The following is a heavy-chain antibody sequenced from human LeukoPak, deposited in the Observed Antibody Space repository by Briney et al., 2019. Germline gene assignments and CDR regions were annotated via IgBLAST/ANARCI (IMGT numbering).Heavy chain of an antibody. CDR1: GGSISSYY. CDR3: ARDLSADSYGAPFDY. V-gene: IGHV4-4*07. D-gene: IGHD5-18*01. J-gene: IGHJ4*02. Sequence: SETLSLTCTVSGGSISSYYWSWIRQPAGKRLEWIGRIYTSGSTNYNPSLKSRVTMSVDTSKNQFSLKLSSVTAADTAVYYCARDLSADSYGAPFDYWGQGTLVTVSS. CDR2: IYTSGST.